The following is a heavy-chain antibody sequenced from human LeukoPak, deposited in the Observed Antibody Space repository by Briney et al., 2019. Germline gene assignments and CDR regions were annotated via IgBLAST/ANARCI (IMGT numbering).Heavy chain of an antibody. Sequence: PGGSLRLSCAASGFTFSSFGMHWVRQAPGKGLEWVAVIWFDGSNKYYADSVKGRFTISRDNSKNTLDLQMNSLGAEDTAVYYCARVLRSMIWNAMDVWGQGTTVIVSS. V-gene: IGHV3-33*01. D-gene: IGHD3-22*01. J-gene: IGHJ6*02. CDR1: GFTFSSFG. CDR2: IWFDGSNK. CDR3: ARVLRSMIWNAMDV.